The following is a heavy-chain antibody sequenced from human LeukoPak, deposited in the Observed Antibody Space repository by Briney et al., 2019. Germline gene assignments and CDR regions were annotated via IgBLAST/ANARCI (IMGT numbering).Heavy chain of an antibody. D-gene: IGHD7-27*01. CDR1: GFSLNTNGMC. Sequence: SGPTLVNPTQTLTLTCTFSGFSLNTNGMCVSWIRQPPGKALEWLALIDWDDDKFYRTSLKTRLTISKDTSKNQVVLTMTNMDPVDTATYYCARIGGANWGKAFDIWGQGTMVTVSS. CDR2: IDWDDDK. CDR3: ARIGGANWGKAFDI. J-gene: IGHJ3*02. V-gene: IGHV2-70*01.